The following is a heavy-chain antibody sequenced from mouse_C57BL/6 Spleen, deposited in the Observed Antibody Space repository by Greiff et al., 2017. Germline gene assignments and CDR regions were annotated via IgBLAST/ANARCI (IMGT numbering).Heavy chain of an antibody. CDR2: IDPSDSET. D-gene: IGHD2-3*01. J-gene: IGHJ4*01. Sequence: VQLQQPGAELVRPGSSVKLSCKASGYTFTSYWMHWVKQRPIQGLEWIGNIDPSDSETHYNQKFKDKATLTVDKSSSTAYMQLSSLTSEDSAVYYCARSGYDGYYPYAMDYWGQGTSVTVSS. V-gene: IGHV1-52*01. CDR1: GYTFTSYW. CDR3: ARSGYDGYYPYAMDY.